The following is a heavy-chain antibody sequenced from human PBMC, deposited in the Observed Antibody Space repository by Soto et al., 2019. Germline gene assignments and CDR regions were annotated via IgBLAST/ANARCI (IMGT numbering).Heavy chain of an antibody. CDR2: IYYSGST. V-gene: IGHV4-61*01. Sequence: PSETLSLTCTVSGGSVSSGTYYWSWIRQPPGKGLEWIGYIYYSGSTNYNPSLKSRVTISVDTSKNQFSLKLSSVTAADTAVYYCATLFTVTTYMAFDYWGQGTLVTVSS. CDR1: GGSVSSGTYY. CDR3: ATLFTVTTYMAFDY. D-gene: IGHD4-17*01. J-gene: IGHJ4*02.